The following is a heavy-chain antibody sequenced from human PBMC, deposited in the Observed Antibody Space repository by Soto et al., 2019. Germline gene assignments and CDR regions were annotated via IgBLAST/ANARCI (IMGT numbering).Heavy chain of an antibody. Sequence: QITLKESGPTLVKPTQTLTLTCTFSGFSLSTSGVGVGWIRQPPGKALEWLALIYWDDDKRYSPSLKSRLTITKHTSKHQRVPTMTNMDPVDTATYYWAHRPSYCSGGSCYSGFDYWGQGTLVTVSS. CDR3: AHRPSYCSGGSCYSGFDY. CDR1: GFSLSTSGVG. D-gene: IGHD2-15*01. CDR2: IYWDDDK. V-gene: IGHV2-5*02. J-gene: IGHJ4*02.